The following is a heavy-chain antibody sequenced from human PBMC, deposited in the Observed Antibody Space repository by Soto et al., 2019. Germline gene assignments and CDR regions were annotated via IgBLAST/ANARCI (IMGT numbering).Heavy chain of an antibody. CDR2: IYSGGST. J-gene: IGHJ4*02. Sequence: EVQLVESGGGLVQPGGSLRLSCAASGVTVSSNYMSWVRQAPGTGLEWVSVIYSGGSTYYADSVKGRFTISRDNSKNTLYVQMNTLRAEDTAVYYCARHGYNYGGGYFAYGGQGTLVTVSS. V-gene: IGHV3-66*04. CDR1: GVTVSSNY. D-gene: IGHD5-18*01. CDR3: ARHGYNYGGGYFAY.